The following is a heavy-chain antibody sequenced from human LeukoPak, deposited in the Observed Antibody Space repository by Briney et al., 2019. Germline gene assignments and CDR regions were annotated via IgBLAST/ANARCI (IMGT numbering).Heavy chain of an antibody. CDR1: GGTFSSYA. CDR2: IIPIFGTA. Sequence: SVKVSCKASGGTFSSYAISWVRQAPGQGLEWMGRIIPIFGTANYAQKFQGRVTITTDESTSTAYMELSSLGSEDTAVYYCARDPERRDGYNYPIDAFDIWGQGTMVTLSS. V-gene: IGHV1-69*05. CDR3: ARDPERRDGYNYPIDAFDI. J-gene: IGHJ3*02. D-gene: IGHD5-24*01.